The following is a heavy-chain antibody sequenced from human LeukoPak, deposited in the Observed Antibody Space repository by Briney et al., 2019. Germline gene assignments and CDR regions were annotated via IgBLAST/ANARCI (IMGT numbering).Heavy chain of an antibody. CDR3: AKESSVTYYPIDY. Sequence: GGSLRPSCAASGFTFSSFAMSWVRQAPGKGLEWVSALSGSGGSTYYADSVKGRFTISRDNSKNTLYLQMNSLKAEDTAVYYCAKESSVTYYPIDYWGQGTLVTVSS. J-gene: IGHJ4*02. CDR1: GFTFSSFA. CDR2: LSGSGGST. V-gene: IGHV3-23*01. D-gene: IGHD1-26*01.